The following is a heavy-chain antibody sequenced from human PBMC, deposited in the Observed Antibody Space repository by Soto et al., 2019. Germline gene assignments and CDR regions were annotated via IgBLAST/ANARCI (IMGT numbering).Heavy chain of an antibody. J-gene: IGHJ6*02. Sequence: SETLSLTCTVSGGSISSYYWSWIRQPPGKGLEWIGYIYYSGSTNYNPSLKSRVTISVDTSKNQFSLKLSSVTAADTAVYYCARLTRYGMDVWGQGTTVTVSS. CDR1: GGSISSYY. V-gene: IGHV4-59*08. CDR2: IYYSGST. CDR3: ARLTRYGMDV.